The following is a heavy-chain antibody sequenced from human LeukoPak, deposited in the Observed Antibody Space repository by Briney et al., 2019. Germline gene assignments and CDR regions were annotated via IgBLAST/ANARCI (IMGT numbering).Heavy chain of an antibody. V-gene: IGHV3-30*03. J-gene: IGHJ3*02. CDR2: ISYDGSNK. CDR3: ARGPVVGAIHDVFDM. Sequence: GRSLRLSCAASGFTFDSYGMHWVRQAPGKGLEWVAVISYDGSNKYYVDSVKGRFTISRDNSKNTLDLQMNSLRAEDTAVYYCARGPVVGAIHDVFDMWGQGTMVIVSS. D-gene: IGHD1-26*01. CDR1: GFTFDSYG.